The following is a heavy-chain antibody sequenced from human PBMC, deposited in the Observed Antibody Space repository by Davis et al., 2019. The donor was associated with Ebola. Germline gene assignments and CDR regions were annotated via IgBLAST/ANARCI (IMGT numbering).Heavy chain of an antibody. CDR3: AKDRHPLANNKIYYFDY. V-gene: IGHV3-30*18. J-gene: IGHJ4*01. Sequence: GGSLRLSCVASGFTFDNYGMNWVRQAPGKGPEWIAFISHDGRNIPYAGSVWGRFTTSRDNSKNTLYLQMNNLRPEDTAVYYWAKDRHPLANNKIYYFDYWGPGTLVTVSS. CDR2: ISHDGRNI. D-gene: IGHD2/OR15-2a*01. CDR1: GFTFDNYG.